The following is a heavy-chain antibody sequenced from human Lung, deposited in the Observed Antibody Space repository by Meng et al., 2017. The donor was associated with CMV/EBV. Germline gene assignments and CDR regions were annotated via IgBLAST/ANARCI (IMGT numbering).Heavy chain of an antibody. CDR3: ARVEVGITSGDY. CDR2: INAYNGDT. J-gene: IGHJ4*02. D-gene: IGHD1-26*01. V-gene: IGHV1-18*01. Sequence: AQVVLAGGEVNKPVAPGKASCKASVYTFTNYGITWVRQAPGKGLEWMGWINAYNGDTNYAQTLQGRVTMTTDTSTSTAYMELRSLRSDDTAVYYCARVEVGITSGDYWGQGTLVTVSS. CDR1: VYTFTNYG.